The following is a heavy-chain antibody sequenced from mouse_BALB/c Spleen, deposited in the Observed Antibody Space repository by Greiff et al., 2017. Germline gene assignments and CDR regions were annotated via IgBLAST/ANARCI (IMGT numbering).Heavy chain of an antibody. D-gene: IGHD2-1*01. CDR2: SRNKANDYTT. CDR1: GFTFSDFY. Sequence: DVKLVESGGGLVQPGGSLRLSCATSGFTFSDFYMEWVRQPPGKRLEWIAASRNKANDYTTEYSASVKGRFIVSRDTSQSILYLQMNALRAEDTAIYYCARDVLYGNFAYWGQGTLVTVSA. CDR3: ARDVLYGNFAY. V-gene: IGHV7-1*02. J-gene: IGHJ3*01.